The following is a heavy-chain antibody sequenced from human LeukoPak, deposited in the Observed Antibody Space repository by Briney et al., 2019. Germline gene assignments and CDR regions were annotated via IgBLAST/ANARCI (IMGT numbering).Heavy chain of an antibody. V-gene: IGHV3-23*01. J-gene: IGHJ4*02. CDR3: AKGLNIYPY. Sequence: GGSLRLSCAASGFTYSIYDMSWVRQAPGKGLEWVSAISGSGGSTYYADSVKGRFTISRDNSKNTLYPQMNSLRAEDTAVYCCAKGLNIYPYWGQGTLVPVSS. D-gene: IGHD2-2*02. CDR2: ISGSGGST. CDR1: GFTYSIYD.